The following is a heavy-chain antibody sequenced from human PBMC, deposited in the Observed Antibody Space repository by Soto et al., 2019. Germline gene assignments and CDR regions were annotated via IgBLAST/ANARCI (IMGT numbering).Heavy chain of an antibody. CDR1: GGSISSGGYY. CDR2: IYYSGST. D-gene: IGHD3-10*01. CDR3: ARDRRITPNWFDP. Sequence: SETLSLTCTVSGGSISSGGYYWSWIRQHPGKGLEWIGYIYYSGSTYYNPSLKSRVTISVDTSKNQFSLKLSSVTAADTAVYYCARDRRITPNWFDPWGQGTLVTVSS. J-gene: IGHJ5*02. V-gene: IGHV4-31*03.